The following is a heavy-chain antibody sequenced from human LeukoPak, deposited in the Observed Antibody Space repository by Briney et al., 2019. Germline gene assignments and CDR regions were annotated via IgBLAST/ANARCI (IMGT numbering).Heavy chain of an antibody. CDR3: AKLHSSSSFYYGMDV. Sequence: GGSLRLSCAASGVTFSSYAMSWVRQAPGKGLEWVSAVSGSGESTFYADSVKGRFTISRDNSKNTLSLQMNSLRAEDTAVYYCAKLHSSSSFYYGMDVWGQGTTVTVSS. J-gene: IGHJ6*02. CDR1: GVTFSSYA. CDR2: VSGSGEST. V-gene: IGHV3-23*01. D-gene: IGHD6-6*01.